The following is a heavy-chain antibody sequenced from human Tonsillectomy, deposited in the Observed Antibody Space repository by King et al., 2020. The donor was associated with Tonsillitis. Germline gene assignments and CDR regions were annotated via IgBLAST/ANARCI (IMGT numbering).Heavy chain of an antibody. CDR1: EYTFPDYY. J-gene: IGHJ6*02. CDR2: INPKSGGT. Sequence: QLVQSGAEVKKPGASVKVSCKASEYTFPDYYMHWVRQAPGQGLEWMGWINPKSGGTNYAQKFQGRVTLSRDTSISTAYMERSGLRSDDTAVYYCASASTTYCSGGSCLYYYYGLDVWGQGTTVTVSS. CDR3: ASASTTYCSGGSCLYYYYGLDV. D-gene: IGHD2-15*01. V-gene: IGHV1-2*02.